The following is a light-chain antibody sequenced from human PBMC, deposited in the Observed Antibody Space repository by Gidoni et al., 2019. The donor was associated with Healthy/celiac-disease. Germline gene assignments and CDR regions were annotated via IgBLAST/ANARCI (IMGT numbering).Light chain of an antibody. CDR3: QQYYSTPFT. CDR1: QSVLYSSNNKNY. V-gene: IGKV4-1*01. J-gene: IGKJ3*01. CDR2: WAS. Sequence: VMPQSPASLVVSLGERAPINCKSSQSVLYSSNNKNYLAWYQQKPGQPPKLLIYWASTRESGVPDRFSGSGSGTDFTLTISSLQAEDVAVYYCQQYYSTPFTFXPXTKVDIK.